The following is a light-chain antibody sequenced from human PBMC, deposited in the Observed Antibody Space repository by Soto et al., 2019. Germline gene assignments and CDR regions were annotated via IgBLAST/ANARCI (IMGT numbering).Light chain of an antibody. CDR3: QPYFTNTFT. V-gene: IGKV4-1*01. CDR1: QGLLHTSNGMND. CDR2: WAS. J-gene: IGKJ4*01. Sequence: EIVVSQARDSLSAPQDERDTFNCKSSQGLLHTSNGMNDLAWYQQKPGKPPKXLIYWASTRESGVPERFSGSGSGTEFTLTISSLQPEHVAVYYCQPYFTNTFTFVGGTKVDIK.